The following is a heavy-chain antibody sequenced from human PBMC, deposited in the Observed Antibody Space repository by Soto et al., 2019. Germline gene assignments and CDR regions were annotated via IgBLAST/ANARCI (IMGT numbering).Heavy chain of an antibody. J-gene: IGHJ5*02. V-gene: IGHV3-48*02. Sequence: EVQLVESGGGLVQPGGSLRLSCAASGFTFSSYTMNWVRQAPGKGLEWVSYISSSSRTIYYADSVKGRFTISRDNAKNSLYLQMTSLRDEDTAGYYCAREIPSRGAGWFDPWGQGTLVTVSS. CDR1: GFTFSSYT. CDR2: ISSSSRTI. CDR3: AREIPSRGAGWFDP. D-gene: IGHD3-10*01.